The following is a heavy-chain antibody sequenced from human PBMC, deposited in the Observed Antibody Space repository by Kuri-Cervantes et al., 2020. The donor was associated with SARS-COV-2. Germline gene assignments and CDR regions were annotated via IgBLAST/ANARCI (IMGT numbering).Heavy chain of an antibody. CDR3: ARGGSMIVVRRYFDY. D-gene: IGHD3-22*01. CDR2: INHSGST. V-gene: IGHV4-34*01. CDR1: GGSFSGYY. J-gene: IGHJ4*02. Sequence: SETLSLTCAVYGGSFSGYYWSWIRQPPGKGLEWIGEINHSGSTNYNPSLKSRVTISVDTSKNQFSLKLSSATAADTAVYYCARGGSMIVVRRYFDYWGQGTLVTVSS.